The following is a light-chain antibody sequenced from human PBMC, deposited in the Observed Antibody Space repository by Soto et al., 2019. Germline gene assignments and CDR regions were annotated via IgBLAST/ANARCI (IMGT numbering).Light chain of an antibody. CDR3: QQYGSTSWT. J-gene: IGKJ1*01. V-gene: IGKV3-20*01. CDR1: QSVSSY. CDR2: GAS. Sequence: EIVLTQSPATLSLSPGERATLSCRASQSVSSYLAWYQQKPGQAPRLLIYGASSRATGIPDRFSGSGSGTDFTLTISRLEPEDFVVYYCQQYGSTSWTFGQGTKVDI.